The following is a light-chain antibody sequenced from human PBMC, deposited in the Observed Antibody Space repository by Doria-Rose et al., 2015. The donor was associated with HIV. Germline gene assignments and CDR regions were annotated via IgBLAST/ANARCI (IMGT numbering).Light chain of an antibody. CDR2: DAS. Sequence: LTQSPGTLSLSPGERDTLSCRASQRVKSSYLAWYQQKPGQAPRLLIYDASTRATGIPDRFSGSGSGTDFTLTISRLEPGDVAVYYCQQYGTSRGTFGQGTRLEIK. J-gene: IGKJ5*01. CDR3: QQYGTSRGT. CDR1: QRVKSSY. V-gene: IGKV3-20*01.